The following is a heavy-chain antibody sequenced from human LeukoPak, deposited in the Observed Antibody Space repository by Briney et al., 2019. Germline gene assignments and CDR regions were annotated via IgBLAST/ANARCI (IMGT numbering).Heavy chain of an antibody. CDR2: INEDGSVK. CDR1: GLKGRSDG. CDR3: MAESSSPWEGY. J-gene: IGHJ4*02. D-gene: IGHD6-6*01. V-gene: IGHV3-7*01. Sequence: GGSLRLSCADSGLKGRSDGMDWVRQAPGKGLEWVANINEDGSVKNYVDSVRGRFTVSRDNAKNSLYLQMNSLRGEDTAVYYCMAESSSPWEGYWGQGTLVTVSS.